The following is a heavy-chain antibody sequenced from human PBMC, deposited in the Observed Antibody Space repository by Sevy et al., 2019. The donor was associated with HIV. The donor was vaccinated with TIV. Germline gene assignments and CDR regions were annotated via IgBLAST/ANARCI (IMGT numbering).Heavy chain of an antibody. CDR3: ATVGLGYYSGSSYYQGDWFDP. D-gene: IGHD2-15*01. V-gene: IGHV1-24*01. J-gene: IGHJ5*02. Sequence: ASVKVSCKVFGYSLSKLSMHWVRQAPGKGLEWMGSLDPGNGEITYAQTLQGRVTMTEDTSTDTDYMELSSLTSEDTATYYCATVGLGYYSGSSYYQGDWFDPWGQGTLVTVSS. CDR2: LDPGNGEI. CDR1: GYSLSKLS.